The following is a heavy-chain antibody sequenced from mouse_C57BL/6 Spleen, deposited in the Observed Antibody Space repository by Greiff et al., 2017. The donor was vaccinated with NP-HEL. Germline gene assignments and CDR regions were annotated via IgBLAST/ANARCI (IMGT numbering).Heavy chain of an antibody. CDR1: GFTFSDAW. J-gene: IGHJ2*01. Sequence: DVMLVESGGGLVQPGGSMKLSCAASGFTFSDAWMDWVRQSPEKGLEWVAEIRNKANNHATYYAESVKGRFTISRDDSKSSVYLQMNSLRAEDTGIYYCTRRSTTVVAPFDYWGQGTTLTVSS. CDR3: TRRSTTVVAPFDY. V-gene: IGHV6-6*01. CDR2: IRNKANNHAT. D-gene: IGHD1-1*01.